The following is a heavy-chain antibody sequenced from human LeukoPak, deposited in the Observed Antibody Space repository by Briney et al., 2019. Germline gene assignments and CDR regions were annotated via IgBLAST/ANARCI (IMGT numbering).Heavy chain of an antibody. Sequence: GGSLTLSCAASGFTFSSYAMSWVRQAPGKGLEWVSALSGSGASTYYADSVKGRFTISRDNSKNTLYLQMNSLRAEDTAIYYCAKDIVVVPAATALWDYWGQGTLVTVSS. V-gene: IGHV3-23*01. D-gene: IGHD2-2*01. J-gene: IGHJ4*02. CDR3: AKDIVVVPAATALWDY. CDR2: LSGSGAST. CDR1: GFTFSSYA.